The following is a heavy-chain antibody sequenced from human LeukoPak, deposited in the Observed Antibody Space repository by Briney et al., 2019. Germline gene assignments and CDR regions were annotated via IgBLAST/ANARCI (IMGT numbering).Heavy chain of an antibody. D-gene: IGHD3-3*01. CDR1: GFPFDDYA. V-gene: IGHV3-9*01. Sequence: GGSLRLSCAASGFPFDDYAMHWVRHAPGKGLEWVSGISWNSGSIVYADSVKGRFTISRDNAKNSLYLQMNSLRAEDTALYYCAKDKDFGVDPPYYFDYWGQGTLVPVSS. J-gene: IGHJ4*02. CDR2: ISWNSGSI. CDR3: AKDKDFGVDPPYYFDY.